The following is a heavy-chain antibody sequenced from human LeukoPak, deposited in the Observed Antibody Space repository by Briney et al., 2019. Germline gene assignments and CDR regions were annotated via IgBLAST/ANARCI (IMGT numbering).Heavy chain of an antibody. Sequence: GGSLRLSCVASGFTVSSNYMSWVRQAPGKGLEWGSVIYSGGSTYYADSVKGRFTISRDNSKNTLYLQMNSLRAEDTAVYYCASGSGSYRTPYYYMDVWGTGTTVTVSS. CDR3: ASGSGSYRTPYYYMDV. CDR1: GFTVSSNY. V-gene: IGHV3-53*01. J-gene: IGHJ6*03. D-gene: IGHD3-10*01. CDR2: IYSGGST.